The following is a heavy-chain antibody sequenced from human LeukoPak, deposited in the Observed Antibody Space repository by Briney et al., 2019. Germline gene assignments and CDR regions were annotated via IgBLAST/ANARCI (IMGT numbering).Heavy chain of an antibody. Sequence: GEPLNICCKGTRYSVTSHWIPSARQVPVIPLACIGIIYPGDADNRYITPIPGTVTISADKSISTAYVQWRSLKASDTAMYYCARGDRYSNHFDYWGQGTLVTVSS. CDR3: ARGDRYSNHFDY. D-gene: IGHD4-11*01. V-gene: IGHV5-51*01. J-gene: IGHJ4*02. CDR2: IYPGDADN. CDR1: RYSVTSHW.